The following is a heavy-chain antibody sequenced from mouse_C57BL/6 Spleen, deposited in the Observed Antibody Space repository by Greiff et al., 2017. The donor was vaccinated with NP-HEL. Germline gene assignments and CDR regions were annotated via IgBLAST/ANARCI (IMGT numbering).Heavy chain of an antibody. D-gene: IGHD2-1*01. CDR2: INPSTGGT. CDR1: GYSFTGYY. J-gene: IGHJ1*03. V-gene: IGHV1-42*01. CDR3: ARSGYYGLSYFDV. Sequence: VQLQQSGPELVKPGASVKISCKASGYSFTGYYMNWVKQSPEKSLEWIGEINPSTGGTTYNQKFKAKATLTVDKSSSTAYMQLKSLTSEDSAVYYCARSGYYGLSYFDVWGTGTTVTVSS.